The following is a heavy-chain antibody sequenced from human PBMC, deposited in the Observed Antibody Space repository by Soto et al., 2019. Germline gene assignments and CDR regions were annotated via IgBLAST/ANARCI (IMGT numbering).Heavy chain of an antibody. V-gene: IGHV3-30*03. Sequence: PGGSLRLSCAASGFTFSSYGMHWVRQAPGKGLEWVAVISYDGSNKYYADSVKGRFTISRDNSKNTLYLQMNSLRAGDTAVYYCATQIIQLWLPDYWGQGTLVTVSS. J-gene: IGHJ4*02. CDR3: ATQIIQLWLPDY. D-gene: IGHD5-18*01. CDR1: GFTFSSYG. CDR2: ISYDGSNK.